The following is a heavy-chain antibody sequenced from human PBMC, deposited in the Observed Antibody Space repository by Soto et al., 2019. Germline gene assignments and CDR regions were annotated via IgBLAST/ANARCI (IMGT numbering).Heavy chain of an antibody. V-gene: IGHV4-39*01. Sequence: QLQLQESGPGLVMPSETLSLTCTVSGGSMSNTIYYWGWIGQPPGKGLEWIGTVYYNGRTYYNPSLKSRVTISVDTSKNQFSLKLSSVTAADTAVYYCARVPQRDYGYPDYWGQGTLVTVSS. D-gene: IGHD5-12*01. CDR3: ARVPQRDYGYPDY. CDR1: GGSMSNTIYY. J-gene: IGHJ4*02. CDR2: VYYNGRT.